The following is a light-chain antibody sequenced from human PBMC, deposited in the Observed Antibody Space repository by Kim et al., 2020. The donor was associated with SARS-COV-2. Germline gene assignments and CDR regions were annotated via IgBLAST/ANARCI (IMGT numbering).Light chain of an antibody. CDR3: QSYDSSNVV. CDR2: EDN. V-gene: IGLV6-57*03. CDR1: SGSIDSNY. J-gene: IGLJ2*01. Sequence: GKTVTISCTRSSGSIDSNYVKWYQQRPGSAPTTVIYEDNQRPSGVPDRFSGSIDSSSNSASLTISGLKTEDEADYYCQSYDSSNVVFGGGTQLTVL.